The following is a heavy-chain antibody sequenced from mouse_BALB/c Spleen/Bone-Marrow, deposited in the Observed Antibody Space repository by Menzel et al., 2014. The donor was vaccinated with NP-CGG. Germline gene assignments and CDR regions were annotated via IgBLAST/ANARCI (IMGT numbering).Heavy chain of an antibody. J-gene: IGHJ3*01. CDR3: STDAYYTYSCFSF. V-gene: IGHV5-4*02. Sequence: EVHLVESGGGLVKPGGSLKLSCAASGFTFSDYYMYWVRQTPEKRLEWVATISEGGNYTCYPDSVKGRFTISRDNAKNNLYLQMNTLNSDDTTIYYCSTDAYYTYSCFSFLGQQTLVPVSA. D-gene: IGHD2-12*01. CDR1: GFTFSDYY. CDR2: ISEGGNYT.